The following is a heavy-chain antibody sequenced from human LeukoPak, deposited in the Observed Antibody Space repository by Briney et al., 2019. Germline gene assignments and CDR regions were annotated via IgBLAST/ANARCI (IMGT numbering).Heavy chain of an antibody. V-gene: IGHV4-4*07. CDR1: GGSISNYF. D-gene: IGHD2/OR15-2a*01. CDR3: ARERFGGSTFIDS. J-gene: IGHJ4*02. Sequence: SETLSLTCSASGGSISNYFWTWIRQPAGKGLEWIGRIYSSGRTNYNPSLKSRVIMSVDTSKSHFFLKLNSVTAADTAVYYCARERFGGSTFIDSWGQGTLVTVSS. CDR2: IYSSGRT.